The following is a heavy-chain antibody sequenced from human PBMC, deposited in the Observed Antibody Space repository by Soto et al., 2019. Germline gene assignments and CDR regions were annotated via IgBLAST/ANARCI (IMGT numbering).Heavy chain of an antibody. D-gene: IGHD6-13*01. Sequence: SETLSLTCTFSGGSISSYYWSWIRQPPGKGLEWIGYIYYSGSTNYNPSLKSRVTISVETSKNQFSLKLRSVTAADTAVYYCARDAQGAAADYWGEGTLVTVSS. CDR3: ARDAQGAAADY. CDR2: IYYSGST. CDR1: GGSISSYY. V-gene: IGHV4-59*01. J-gene: IGHJ4*02.